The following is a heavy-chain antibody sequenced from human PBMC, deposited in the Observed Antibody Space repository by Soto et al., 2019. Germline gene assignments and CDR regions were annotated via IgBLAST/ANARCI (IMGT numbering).Heavy chain of an antibody. V-gene: IGHV1-18*01. D-gene: IGHD1-26*01. CDR1: GYIFSSNG. CDR3: ASDHVVRGSYYDY. Sequence: ASVNASCKAPGYIFSSNGISWVRQAPGQGLEWMGWVSAYNGNTNYPQKLQGRVTMTTDTSTSTAYMELRSLRSDDTAMYYCASDHVVRGSYYDYWGQGTLVTVSS. CDR2: VSAYNGNT. J-gene: IGHJ4*02.